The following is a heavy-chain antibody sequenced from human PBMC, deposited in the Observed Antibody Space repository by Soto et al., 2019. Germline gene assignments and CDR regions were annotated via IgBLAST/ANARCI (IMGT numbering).Heavy chain of an antibody. D-gene: IGHD2-15*01. V-gene: IGHV3-9*01. CDR1: GSTFNEYA. J-gene: IGHJ4*02. CDR3: GKDGKAGGLDF. CDR2: IFLESDRT. Sequence: EVQLVESGGGLVQPGRSLRLACAVSGSTFNEYAMHWLRQAPGKGLEWVSGIFLESDRTGYADSVKGRFTTSRDKAKNSLYLQMNRLRPEDTALYYCGKDGKAGGLDFWGQGTLVTVSS.